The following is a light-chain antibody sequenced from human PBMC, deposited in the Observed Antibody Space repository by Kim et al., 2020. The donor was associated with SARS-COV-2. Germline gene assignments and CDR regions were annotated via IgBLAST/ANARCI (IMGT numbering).Light chain of an antibody. CDR2: RDN. CDR1: KLGDKY. CDR3: QAWDSSTFYV. J-gene: IGLJ1*01. Sequence: SYELTQPPSVSVSPGQTVSITCSGDKLGDKYVSWYQQRPGQSPALVIYRDNKRPSGIPERFSGSNSGNTATLTISGTHAMEEADYYCQAWDSSTFYVFGT. V-gene: IGLV3-1*01.